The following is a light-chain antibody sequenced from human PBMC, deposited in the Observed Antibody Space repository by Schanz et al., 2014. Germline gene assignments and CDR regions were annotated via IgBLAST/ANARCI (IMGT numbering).Light chain of an antibody. Sequence: QSALTQPPSASGSPGQSVTISCTGTSSDVGAYNYVSWYQQHPGKAPKLMISEVSKRPSGVSDRFSGSNSGNAASLTVSGLQAEDEADYYCCSYAYSKNFVFGTGTKLTVL. V-gene: IGLV2-8*01. CDR2: EVS. J-gene: IGLJ1*01. CDR1: SSDVGAYNY. CDR3: CSYAYSKNFV.